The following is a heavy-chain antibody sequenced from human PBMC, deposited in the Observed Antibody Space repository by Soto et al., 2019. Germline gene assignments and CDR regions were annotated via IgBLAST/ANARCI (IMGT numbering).Heavy chain of an antibody. CDR1: GGSISSGGYS. CDR2: IYHSGST. Sequence: QLQLQESGSGLVKPSQTLSLTCAVSGGSISSGGYSWSWIRQPPGKGLEWIGYIYHSGSTYYNPSLRSRVTISVDRSKNQFSLKLSSVTAADTAVYYCARAHYGDYGYGMDVWGQGTTVTVSS. J-gene: IGHJ6*02. CDR3: ARAHYGDYGYGMDV. V-gene: IGHV4-30-2*01. D-gene: IGHD4-17*01.